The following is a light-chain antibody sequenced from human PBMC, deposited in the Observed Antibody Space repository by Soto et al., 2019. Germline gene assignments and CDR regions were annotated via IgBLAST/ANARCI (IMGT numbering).Light chain of an antibody. CDR2: DVS. CDR3: SSYRSSSTGV. Sequence: QSALTQPASVSGSPGQSITISCTGTRCDVGGYNFVSWYQQHPGKAPKLMIYDVSNRPSGVSNRFSGSKSGNTASLTISGLQAEDEADYYCSSYRSSSTGVFGTGTKLTVL. CDR1: RCDVGGYNF. V-gene: IGLV2-14*01. J-gene: IGLJ1*01.